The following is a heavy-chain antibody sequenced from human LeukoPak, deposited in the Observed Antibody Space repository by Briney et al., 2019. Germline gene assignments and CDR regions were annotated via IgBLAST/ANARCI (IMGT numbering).Heavy chain of an antibody. CDR1: GGSFSGYY. CDR2: INHSGST. V-gene: IGHV4-34*01. D-gene: IGHD6-6*01. Sequence: SETLSLTCAVYGGSFSGYYWSWIRQPPGKGLEWIGEINHSGSTNYNPSLKSRVTISVDTSKNQFSLKLSSVTAADTAVYYCAKAGGRIAARSPFSYWGQGTLVTVSS. J-gene: IGHJ4*02. CDR3: AKAGGRIAARSPFSY.